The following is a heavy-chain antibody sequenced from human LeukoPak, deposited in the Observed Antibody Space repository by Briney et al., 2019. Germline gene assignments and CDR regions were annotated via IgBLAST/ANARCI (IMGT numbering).Heavy chain of an antibody. CDR3: ARTAAAAGYYYYYGMDV. J-gene: IGHJ6*04. CDR1: GFTFSSYA. CDR2: ISGSGGST. D-gene: IGHD6-13*01. V-gene: IGHV3-23*01. Sequence: GGSLRLSCAASGFTFSSYAMSWVRQAPGKGLEWVSAISGSGGSTYYADSVKGRFTISRDNSKNTLYLQMNSLRAEDTAVYYCARTAAAAGYYYYYGMDVWGKGTTVTVSS.